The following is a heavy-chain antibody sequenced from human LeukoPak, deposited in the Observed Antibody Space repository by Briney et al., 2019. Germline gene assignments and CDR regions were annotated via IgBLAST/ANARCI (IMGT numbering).Heavy chain of an antibody. CDR3: ARGARDGALDY. Sequence: GASVKVSCKASGYSFITHGINWVRQAPGQGLEWMGWIDTYTRSPSYVQGFEGRFVYSLDTSVETAYLQISSLKAEDTAVYYCARGARDGALDYWGQGTLVTVSS. J-gene: IGHJ4*02. V-gene: IGHV7-4-1*02. CDR2: IDTYTRSP. D-gene: IGHD3-10*01. CDR1: GYSFITHG.